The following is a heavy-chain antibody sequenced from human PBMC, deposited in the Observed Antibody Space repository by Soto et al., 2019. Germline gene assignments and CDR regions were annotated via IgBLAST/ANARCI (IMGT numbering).Heavy chain of an antibody. CDR1: GYTFTGYY. CDR3: GRDYSSSWYSVGRFDP. D-gene: IGHD6-13*01. Sequence: ASVKVSCKASGYTFTGYYMHWVRQAPGQGLEWMGWIIPIFGAANYAQKFQGRVTITADESTSTAYMELSSLRSEDTAVYYCGRDYSSSWYSVGRFDPWGQGTLVTVPQ. J-gene: IGHJ5*02. CDR2: IIPIFGAA. V-gene: IGHV1-69*13.